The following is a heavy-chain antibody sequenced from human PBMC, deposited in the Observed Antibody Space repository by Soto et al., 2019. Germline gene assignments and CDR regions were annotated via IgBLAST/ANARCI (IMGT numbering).Heavy chain of an antibody. D-gene: IGHD6-19*01. CDR1: GDSVSSNTAA. J-gene: IGHJ4*02. CDR2: TYYRSNWRH. V-gene: IGHV6-1*01. Sequence: ALSLTCAISGDSVSSNTAAWNWIRSSPSRGLEWLGRTYYRSNWRHDYAVSVKSRITVNPDTSKNHFSLQLNSVTPDDTAVYYCARGVAGTGFDLWGQGTLVTVSS. CDR3: ARGVAGTGFDL.